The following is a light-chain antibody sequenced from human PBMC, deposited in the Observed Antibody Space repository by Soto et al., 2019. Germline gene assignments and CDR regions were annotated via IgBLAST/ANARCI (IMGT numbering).Light chain of an antibody. CDR2: RIF. V-gene: IGKV2-40*01. Sequence: DIVMTQTPLSLPVTPGEPASISCRSSQSLLDSDDGNTYLDWYLQKPGQAPRLVLQRIFIRAIGVPDRFSGSGSGTGFTLTISRLEPEDFAVYYCQQYGISPRTFGQGTKVDIK. CDR3: QQYGISPRT. CDR1: QSLLDSDDGNTY. J-gene: IGKJ1*01.